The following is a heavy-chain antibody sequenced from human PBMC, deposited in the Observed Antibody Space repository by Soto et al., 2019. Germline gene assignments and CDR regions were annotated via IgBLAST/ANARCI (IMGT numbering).Heavy chain of an antibody. V-gene: IGHV4-59*08. Sequence: SETLSLTCTVSGGSIISYYRSWILQPPGKGLEWIGYIYYSGSTNYNPSLKSRVTISVDTSKNQFSLKLSSVTAADTAVYYCTLWKPVYSSRWPSPFVYWGQGVLVTVSS. J-gene: IGHJ4*02. CDR2: IYYSGST. CDR1: GGSIISYY. D-gene: IGHD6-13*01. CDR3: TLWKPVYSSRWPSPFVY.